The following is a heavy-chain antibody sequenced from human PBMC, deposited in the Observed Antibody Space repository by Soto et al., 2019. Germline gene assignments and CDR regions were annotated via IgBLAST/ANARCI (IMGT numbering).Heavy chain of an antibody. Sequence: PSETLSLTCTVSGGSISSGGYYWSWIRQHPGKGLEWIGYIYYSGSTYYNPSLKSRVTISVDTSKNQFSLKLSSVTAADTAVYYCARSTIVATIFDYWGQGTLVTVSS. V-gene: IGHV4-31*03. CDR1: GGSISSGGYY. CDR3: ARSTIVATIFDY. D-gene: IGHD5-12*01. J-gene: IGHJ4*02. CDR2: IYYSGST.